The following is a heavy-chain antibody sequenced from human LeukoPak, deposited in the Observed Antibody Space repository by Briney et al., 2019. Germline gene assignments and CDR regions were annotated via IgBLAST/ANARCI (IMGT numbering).Heavy chain of an antibody. D-gene: IGHD3-10*01. CDR1: GFTIINYA. V-gene: IGHV3-23*01. J-gene: IGHJ2*01. CDR3: AKDRAPYGSGGGEDYFDL. CDR2: ASGSGAST. Sequence: GGSLRLSCVGSGFTIINYAMTWVRQSPGKGLEYVSSASGSGASTHYADSVRGRFTISGDNSRNTLYLEMSSLRAEDSALYYCAKDRAPYGSGGGEDYFDLWGRGTLVTVSS.